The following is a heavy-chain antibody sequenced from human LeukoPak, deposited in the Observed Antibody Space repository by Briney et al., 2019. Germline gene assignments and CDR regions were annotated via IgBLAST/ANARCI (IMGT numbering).Heavy chain of an antibody. D-gene: IGHD5-18*01. V-gene: IGHV1-69*04. Sequence: ASVKVSCKASGGTFSSYAISWVRQAPGQGLEWMGRIIPIFGIANYAQKFQGRVTITADKSTSTAYMELSSLRSEDTAVYHCARGLVDTAMLLYYYGMDVWGQGTTVTVSS. CDR3: ARGLVDTAMLLYYYGMDV. CDR1: GGTFSSYA. J-gene: IGHJ6*02. CDR2: IIPIFGIA.